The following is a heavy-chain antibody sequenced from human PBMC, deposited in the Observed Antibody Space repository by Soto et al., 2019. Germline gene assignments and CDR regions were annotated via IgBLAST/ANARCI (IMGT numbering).Heavy chain of an antibody. CDR3: VKDAAWSFDY. CDR2: INEDGSEK. Sequence: PGGSLRLSCAASGFTFSSYAMHWVRQAPGKGLEYVAEINEDGSEKYYVDSVRGRFTISRDNARNSLYLQMDSLRAEDTAVYYCVKDAAWSFDYWGQGTLVTVSS. J-gene: IGHJ4*02. D-gene: IGHD2-15*01. CDR1: GFTFSSYA. V-gene: IGHV3-7*01.